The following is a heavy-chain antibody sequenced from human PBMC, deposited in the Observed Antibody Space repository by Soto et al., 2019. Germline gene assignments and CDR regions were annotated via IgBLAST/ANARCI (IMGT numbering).Heavy chain of an antibody. CDR2: ISFEGSHT. J-gene: IGHJ4*02. CDR1: GFAITNNA. CDR3: VRAAGIAAAGSSQGVL. Sequence: QVQLVESGGGVVQPGRSLTLSCEASGFAITNNAIHWVRQAPGKGLEWVAVISFEGSHTYYADSVKGRFTVSRDNSKNTVSLQMDRLTSEDSSLYYCVRAAGIAAAGSSQGVLWGQGTRVTVSS. V-gene: IGHV3-30-3*01. D-gene: IGHD6-13*01.